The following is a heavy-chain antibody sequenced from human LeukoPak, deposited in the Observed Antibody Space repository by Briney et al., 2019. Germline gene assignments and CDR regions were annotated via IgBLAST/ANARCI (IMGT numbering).Heavy chain of an antibody. V-gene: IGHV3-23*01. J-gene: IGHJ4*02. CDR1: GFTFSSYA. D-gene: IGHD3-22*01. CDR2: IRGSGGTT. CDR3: AKDFGPLVVVTLFDY. Sequence: GGSLRLSCAASGFTFSSYAVSWVRQAAGEGLEWVSAIRGSGGTTYYADSVKGRFTISRDNSKNTLYLQMNSLRAEDTAVYYCAKDFGPLVVVTLFDYWGQGTLVTVSS.